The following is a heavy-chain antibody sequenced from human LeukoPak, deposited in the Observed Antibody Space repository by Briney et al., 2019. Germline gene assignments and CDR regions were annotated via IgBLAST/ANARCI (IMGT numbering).Heavy chain of an antibody. J-gene: IGHJ4*02. V-gene: IGHV3-30*02. CDR2: IRYDGSNK. Sequence: PGGSLRLSCAASGFTFSSYGMHWVRQAPGKGLEWVTFIRYDGSNKYYADSVKGRFTISRDNSKNTLYLQMNSLRAEDTAVYYCAKDRVTMVRGVTMGQFDYWGQGTLVTVSS. D-gene: IGHD3-10*01. CDR1: GFTFSSYG. CDR3: AKDRVTMVRGVTMGQFDY.